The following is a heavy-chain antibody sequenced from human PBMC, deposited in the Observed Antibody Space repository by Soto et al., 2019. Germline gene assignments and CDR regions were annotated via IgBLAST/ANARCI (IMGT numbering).Heavy chain of an antibody. J-gene: IGHJ6*02. Sequence: SEILSLTCAVYGGSFSGYYWSWIRQPPGKGLEWIGEINHSGSTNYNPSLKSRVTISVDTSKNQFSLKLSSVTAADTAVYYCARGKNTQLISRYYYYYGMDVWGQGTTVTVSS. CDR3: ARGKNTQLISRYYYYYGMDV. D-gene: IGHD6-13*01. CDR1: GGSFSGYY. CDR2: INHSGST. V-gene: IGHV4-34*01.